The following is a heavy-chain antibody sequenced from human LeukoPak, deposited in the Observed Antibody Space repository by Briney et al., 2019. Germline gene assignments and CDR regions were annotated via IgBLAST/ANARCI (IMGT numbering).Heavy chain of an antibody. CDR2: ITSGDNI. V-gene: IGHV3-11*01. CDR1: GFTFSDYY. Sequence: GGSLRPSCAASGFTFSDYYMSWIRQAPEKGLEWVSYITSGDNIYYADSVKGRFSISRDNAKNSLYLQMNSLRAEDTAVYFCTRSYYDLWSGWNYYDYWGQGTLVTVSS. J-gene: IGHJ4*02. D-gene: IGHD3-3*01. CDR3: TRSYYDLWSGWNYYDY.